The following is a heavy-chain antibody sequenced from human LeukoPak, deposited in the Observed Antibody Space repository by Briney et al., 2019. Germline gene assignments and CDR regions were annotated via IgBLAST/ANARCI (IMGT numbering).Heavy chain of an antibody. J-gene: IGHJ5*02. CDR1: GGSISSGGYS. CDR2: IYYSGST. D-gene: IGHD1-1*01. Sequence: SETLSLTCAVSGGSISSGGYSWSWIRQPPGKGLEWIGYIYYSGSTYYNPSLRSRVTISMDASKNQFSLTLTSVTAADTAVYYCAVTWNADRTFAPWGQGILVTVS. CDR3: AVTWNADRTFAP. V-gene: IGHV4-30-4*07.